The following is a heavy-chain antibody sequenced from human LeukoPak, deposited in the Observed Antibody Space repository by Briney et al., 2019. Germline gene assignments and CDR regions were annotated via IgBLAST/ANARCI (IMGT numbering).Heavy chain of an antibody. CDR3: ANLHGDYRDY. V-gene: IGHV3-9*01. J-gene: IGHJ4*02. CDR2: ISWNSGNI. Sequence: GGSLRLSCAASGFTFGDYAMHWVRQAPGKGLEWASGISWNSGNIGYADSVKGRLTISRDNAKNSLYLQMNSLRAEDTALYYCANLHGDYRDYWGQGTLVTVSS. CDR1: GFTFGDYA. D-gene: IGHD4-17*01.